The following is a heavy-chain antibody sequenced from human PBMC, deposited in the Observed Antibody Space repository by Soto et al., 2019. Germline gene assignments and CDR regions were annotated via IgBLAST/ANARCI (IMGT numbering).Heavy chain of an antibody. J-gene: IGHJ3*02. CDR2: IYYSGST. Sequence: QVQLQESGPGLVKPSETLSLTCTVSGGSISSYYWSWIRQPPGKGLEWIGYIYYSGSTNYKPSLKSRFTISVDTSKNHYCLKMSLVTAADTAVYYCARLDGGYDFAFDIWGQGTMVTVSS. D-gene: IGHD5-12*01. CDR3: ARLDGGYDFAFDI. V-gene: IGHV4-59*01. CDR1: GGSISSYY.